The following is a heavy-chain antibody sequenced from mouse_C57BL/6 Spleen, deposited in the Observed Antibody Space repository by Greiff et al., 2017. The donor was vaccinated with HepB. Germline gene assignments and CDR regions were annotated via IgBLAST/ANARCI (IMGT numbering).Heavy chain of an antibody. Sequence: VQRVESGPELVRPGVSVKISCKGSGYTFTDYAMHWVKQSHAKSLEWIGVISTYYGDASYNQKFKDKATMTVDKSSSTAYMELARLTSEDSAVYYWASNSNYYYYAMDYWGQGTSVTVSS. CDR2: ISTYYGDA. V-gene: IGHV1-67*01. CDR3: ASNSNYYYYAMDY. D-gene: IGHD2-5*01. J-gene: IGHJ4*01. CDR1: GYTFTDYA.